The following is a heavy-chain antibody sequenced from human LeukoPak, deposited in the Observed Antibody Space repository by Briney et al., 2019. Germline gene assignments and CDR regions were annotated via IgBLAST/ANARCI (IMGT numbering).Heavy chain of an antibody. V-gene: IGHV3-33*01. Sequence: GGSLRLAWALPGSTLVNNGMAWARQAPGRGLGWMAVIWYDGSNKYFADSVKGRFTISRDNSKNTLYLQMNSLRVEDTAVYYCTRDVTSRYFDLWGRGTLVTVSS. CDR2: IWYDGSNK. J-gene: IGHJ2*01. D-gene: IGHD2-21*02. CDR3: TRDVTSRYFDL. CDR1: GSTLVNNG.